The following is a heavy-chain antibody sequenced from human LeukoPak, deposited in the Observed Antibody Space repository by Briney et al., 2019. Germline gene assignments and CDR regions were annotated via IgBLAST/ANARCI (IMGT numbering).Heavy chain of an antibody. D-gene: IGHD6-19*01. CDR2: ISSSSSYI. J-gene: IGHJ4*02. Sequence: PGGSLRLSCAASGFTFRSYSMNWVRQAPGKGLEWVSSISSSSSYIYYADSVKGRFTISRDNAKDSLSLQMNSLRAEETAVYYCARVTAVAGLDYWGQGTLVTVSS. CDR3: ARVTAVAGLDY. CDR1: GFTFRSYS. V-gene: IGHV3-21*01.